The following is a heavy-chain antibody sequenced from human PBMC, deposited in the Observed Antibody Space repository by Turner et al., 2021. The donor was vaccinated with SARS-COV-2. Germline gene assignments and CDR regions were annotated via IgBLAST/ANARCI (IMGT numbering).Heavy chain of an antibody. J-gene: IGHJ4*02. CDR1: GFTFSSYG. CDR2: IWYDGRNK. Sequence: QVQLVESGVGVVQPGRSLRLSCAASGFTFSSYGMHWVRQAPGKGLEWVAVIWYDGRNKYNADSVKGRFTISRDNSKNTLYLQMNSLRAEDTAVYYCATGSGSYYFSPTYYFDYWGQGTLVTVSS. V-gene: IGHV3-33*01. CDR3: ATGSGSYYFSPTYYFDY. D-gene: IGHD1-26*01.